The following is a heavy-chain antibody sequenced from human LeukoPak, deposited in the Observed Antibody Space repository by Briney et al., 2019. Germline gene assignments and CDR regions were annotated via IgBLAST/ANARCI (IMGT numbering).Heavy chain of an antibody. J-gene: IGHJ6*02. V-gene: IGHV4-38-2*02. CDR2: IYNSGKT. CDR3: ARGGRFGDSVSHYGMDV. D-gene: IGHD3-16*01. CDR1: GYYIRSGFY. Sequence: SGTLSLTCSVSGYYIRSGFYWGWIRQPPGQGLEWVGGIYNSGKTYYNPALKSRVTVSVDTSKNQISLELTSVTVADTAVYLCARGGRFGDSVSHYGMDVWGQGTTVIVSS.